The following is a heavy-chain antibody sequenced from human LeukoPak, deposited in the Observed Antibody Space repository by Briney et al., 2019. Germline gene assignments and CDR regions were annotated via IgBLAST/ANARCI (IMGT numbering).Heavy chain of an antibody. J-gene: IGHJ4*02. V-gene: IGHV4-39*07. CDR3: ATPVLDTAMVAY. CDR1: GGSISSSSYY. D-gene: IGHD5-18*01. CDR2: IYYSGST. Sequence: PSETLSLTCTVSGGSISSSSYYWGWIRQPPGKGLGWIGNIYYSGSTYYNPSLKSRVTISVDTSENQFSLKLSSVTAADTAVYYCATPVLDTAMVAYWGQGTLVTVSS.